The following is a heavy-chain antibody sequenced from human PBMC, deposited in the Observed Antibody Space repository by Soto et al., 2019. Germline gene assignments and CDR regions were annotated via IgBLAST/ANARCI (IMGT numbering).Heavy chain of an antibody. CDR3: ASAAVTGTAGHDF. J-gene: IGHJ4*02. D-gene: IGHD6-19*01. V-gene: IGHV1-2*02. CDR1: GYTFSGFY. CDR2: INPNSGGT. Sequence: GVSVKVSCKASGYTFSGFYMHWVRQAPGQGLEWMGWINPNSGGTKSAEKFQGRVTMTRDTSISTAYMELSRLTSDDTAVYYCASAAVTGTAGHDFWGQGTQVTVSS.